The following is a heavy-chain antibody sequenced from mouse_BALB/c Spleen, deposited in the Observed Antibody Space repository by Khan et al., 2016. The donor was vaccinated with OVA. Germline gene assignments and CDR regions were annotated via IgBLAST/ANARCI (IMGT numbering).Heavy chain of an antibody. CDR2: IFPGSDTP. V-gene: IGHV1-77*01. CDR3: ARGGYSAFAY. Sequence: QMQLEESGPELVKPGASLKVSCKASGYTFTDYIIGWVKQSTRQGLEWIGDIFPGSDTPYYNEKFKDKATLTVDKSANTAYMQLSSLTSEDSAVYFCARGGYSAFAYWGQGTLVTVSA. D-gene: IGHD2-14*01. CDR1: GYTFTDYI. J-gene: IGHJ3*01.